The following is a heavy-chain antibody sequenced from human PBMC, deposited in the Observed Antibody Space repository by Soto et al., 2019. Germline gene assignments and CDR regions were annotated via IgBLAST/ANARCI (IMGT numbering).Heavy chain of an antibody. CDR2: ISSSSSYI. CDR1: GFTFRSYS. CDR3: TCRMRYSYDSGFDY. D-gene: IGHD5-18*01. Sequence: GGSLRLSCASSGFTFRSYSMNWVLQAPGKGLEWVSSISSSSSYIYYADSVKGRFTISRDNAKNSLYLQMNSLRAEDTAVYYFTCRMRYSYDSGFDYCSQGTLVTVSS. J-gene: IGHJ4*02. V-gene: IGHV3-21*01.